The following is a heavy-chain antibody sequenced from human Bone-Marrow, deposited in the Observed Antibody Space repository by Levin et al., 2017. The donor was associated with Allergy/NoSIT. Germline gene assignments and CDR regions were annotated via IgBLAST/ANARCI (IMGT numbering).Heavy chain of an antibody. Sequence: LSLTRAASGFTFSNYVMSWVRQAPGKGLEWVSGISGSGDSTYDGDSVKGRFTISRDNSKNTLYLQMNSLRAEDTAVYYCAKDRDFYGSGSLGNWGQGTLVTVSS. V-gene: IGHV3-23*01. CDR1: GFTFSNYV. CDR3: AKDRDFYGSGSLGN. CDR2: ISGSGDST. D-gene: IGHD3-10*01. J-gene: IGHJ4*02.